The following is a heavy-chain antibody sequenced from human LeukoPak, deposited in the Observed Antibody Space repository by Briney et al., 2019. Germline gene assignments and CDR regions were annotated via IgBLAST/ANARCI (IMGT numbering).Heavy chain of an antibody. CDR1: GGSISSGSYY. CDR3: ARPMYSSGWYNWFDP. CDR2: IYYSGST. D-gene: IGHD6-19*01. V-gene: IGHV4-39*01. Sequence: PSETLFLTCTVSGGSISSGSYYWGWLRQSPGKGLEWIGSIYYSGSTYYNPSLKSPVTISVDTSKNQFSLKLSSVTAADTAVYYCARPMYSSGWYNWFDPWGQGTLVTVSS. J-gene: IGHJ5*02.